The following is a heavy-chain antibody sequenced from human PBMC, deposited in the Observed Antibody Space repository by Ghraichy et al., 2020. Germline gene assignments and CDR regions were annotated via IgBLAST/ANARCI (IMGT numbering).Heavy chain of an antibody. CDR3: ARAGTSKYYFDY. Sequence: GGSLRLSCAASGFTFSSYAMHWVRQAPGKGLEWVAVISYDGSNKYYADSVKGRFPISRDNSKNTLYLQMNSLRAEDTAVYYCARAGTSKYYFDYWGQGTLVTVSS. CDR2: ISYDGSNK. CDR1: GFTFSSYA. V-gene: IGHV3-30*04. D-gene: IGHD4-11*01. J-gene: IGHJ4*02.